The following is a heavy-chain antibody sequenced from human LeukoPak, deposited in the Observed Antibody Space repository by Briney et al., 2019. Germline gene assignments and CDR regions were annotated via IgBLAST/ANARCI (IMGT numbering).Heavy chain of an antibody. J-gene: IGHJ5*02. V-gene: IGHV4-59*08. CDR1: GGSISSYY. Sequence: SETLSLTCTVSGGSISSYYWSWIRQPPGKGLEWIGYIYYSGNTNYNPSLKSRVTISVDTSKNQFSLKLSSVTAADTAVYYCARHVGFITMVRVVINNNWFDPWGQGTLVTVSS. CDR2: IYYSGNT. CDR3: ARHVGFITMVRVVINNNWFDP. D-gene: IGHD3-10*01.